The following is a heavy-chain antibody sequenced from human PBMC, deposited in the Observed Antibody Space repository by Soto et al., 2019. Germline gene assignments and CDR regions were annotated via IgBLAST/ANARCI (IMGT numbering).Heavy chain of an antibody. Sequence: ASVKVSCKASVYTFTIYAMHWLRHTTGQRLEWMGWINAGNGNTKYSQKFQGRVTITRDTSASTAYMELSSLRSEDTAVYYCARMEAIFGVVIIPGWFDPWGQGTLVTVSS. CDR2: INAGNGNT. CDR1: VYTFTIYA. D-gene: IGHD3-3*01. V-gene: IGHV1-3*01. J-gene: IGHJ5*02. CDR3: ARMEAIFGVVIIPGWFDP.